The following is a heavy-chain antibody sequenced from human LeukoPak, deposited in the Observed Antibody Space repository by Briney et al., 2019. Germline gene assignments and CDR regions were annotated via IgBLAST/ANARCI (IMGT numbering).Heavy chain of an antibody. V-gene: IGHV3-7*01. CDR3: VRDDYDFWSGYQCYFEF. D-gene: IGHD3-3*01. Sequence: PGGSLRLSCAVSGFTFSDYWMTWVRQAPGKGLEWVANINQDGSEKYYVDSVEGPFTISRDSVKNSLYLQMTSVRADDTAMYYCVRDDYDFWSGYQCYFEFWGQGTLVTVSS. CDR1: GFTFSDYW. CDR2: INQDGSEK. J-gene: IGHJ4*02.